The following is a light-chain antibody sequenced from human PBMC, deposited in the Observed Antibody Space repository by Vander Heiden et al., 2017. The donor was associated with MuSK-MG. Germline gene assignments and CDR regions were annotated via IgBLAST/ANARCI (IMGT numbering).Light chain of an antibody. J-gene: IGKJ1*01. Sequence: DIVRTQSPLSLPVTPGETASTSCRASQSPLHSDGYYSLAWDLKRPGQSPQLLSYSGSNQASGVPGRFSSSGSGTDFTLKISRVEAEDVGVYYCMQALQTRTFGQGTKVEIK. V-gene: IGKV2-28*01. CDR3: MQALQTRT. CDR2: SGS. CDR1: QSPLHSDGYYS.